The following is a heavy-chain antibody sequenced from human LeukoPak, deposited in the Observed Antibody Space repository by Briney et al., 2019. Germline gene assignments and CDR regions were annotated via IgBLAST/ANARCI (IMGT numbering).Heavy chain of an antibody. D-gene: IGHD2-15*01. Sequence: GGSLRLSYAASGFIFSDYYMAWIRQAPGKGLEWVSYISASGSTIYYADSVKGRFTVSRDNAKNSLFLQVNSLRVEDTAVYYCASAAGTYCSGGSCFPRWGQGTLVTVSS. J-gene: IGHJ4*02. CDR3: ASAAGTYCSGGSCFPR. CDR2: ISASGSTI. CDR1: GFIFSDYY. V-gene: IGHV3-11*04.